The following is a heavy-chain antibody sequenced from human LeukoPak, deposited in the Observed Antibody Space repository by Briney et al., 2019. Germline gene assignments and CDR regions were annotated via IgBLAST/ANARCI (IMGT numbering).Heavy chain of an antibody. Sequence: SQTLSLTCTVSGGSISSGGYYWSWIRQPPGKGLEWIGYIYHSGSTYYNPSLKSRVTISVDRSKNQFSLKLSSVTAADTAVYYCASSIVVVVAALDYWGQGTLVTVSS. CDR3: ASSIVVVVAALDY. D-gene: IGHD2-15*01. CDR1: GGSISSGGYY. J-gene: IGHJ4*02. CDR2: IYHSGST. V-gene: IGHV4-30-2*01.